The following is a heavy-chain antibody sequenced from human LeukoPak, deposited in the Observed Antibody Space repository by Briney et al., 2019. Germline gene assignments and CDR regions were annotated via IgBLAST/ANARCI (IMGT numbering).Heavy chain of an antibody. J-gene: IGHJ4*02. CDR3: ARVVQHYCSSTGCSQYYFDY. Sequence: SETLSLTCSVSGGSISSSSYYWGWIRQPPGKGLEWIGSIYYSGSTDYNPSLKSRVTISVDTSKNQFSLKLSSVTAADTVVYYCARVVQHYCSSTGCSQYYFDYWGQGTLVTVSS. D-gene: IGHD2-2*01. V-gene: IGHV4-39*07. CDR2: IYYSGST. CDR1: GGSISSSSYY.